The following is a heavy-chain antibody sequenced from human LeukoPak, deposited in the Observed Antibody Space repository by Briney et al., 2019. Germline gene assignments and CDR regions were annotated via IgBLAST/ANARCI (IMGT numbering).Heavy chain of an antibody. Sequence: ASVKVSCKASGYTFTGYGISWVRQAPGQGLEWIGWISAYNGDTNYAQKLQGRVTMTTDTSTSTAYMELRSLRSDDTAVYYCARRTPYSSGGSEYYYYYYMDVWGKGTTVTISS. CDR2: ISAYNGDT. D-gene: IGHD2-15*01. J-gene: IGHJ6*03. CDR1: GYTFTGYG. V-gene: IGHV1-18*01. CDR3: ARRTPYSSGGSEYYYYYYMDV.